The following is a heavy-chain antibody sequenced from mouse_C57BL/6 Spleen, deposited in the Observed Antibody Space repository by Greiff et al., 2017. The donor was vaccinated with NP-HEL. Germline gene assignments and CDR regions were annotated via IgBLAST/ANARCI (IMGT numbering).Heavy chain of an antibody. V-gene: IGHV3-6*01. CDR1: GYSITSGYY. CDR2: ISYDGSN. CDR3: ARSLYDYAMDY. D-gene: IGHD2-3*01. J-gene: IGHJ4*01. Sequence: VKLQESGPGLVKPSQSLSLTCSVTGYSITSGYYWNWIRQFPGNKLEWMGYISYDGSNNYNPSLKNRISITRDTSKNQFFLKLNSVTTEDTATYYCARSLYDYAMDYWGQGTSVTVSS.